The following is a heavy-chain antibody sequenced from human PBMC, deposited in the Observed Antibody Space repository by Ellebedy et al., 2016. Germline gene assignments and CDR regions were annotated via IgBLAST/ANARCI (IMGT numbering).Heavy chain of an antibody. CDR1: GYTLTELS. CDR2: FDPEDGET. V-gene: IGHV1-24*01. J-gene: IGHJ6*03. CDR3: ATLSADTAMVTIEEAYYYYMDV. D-gene: IGHD5-18*01. Sequence: ASVKVSCXVSGYTLTELSMHWVRQAPGKGLEWMGGFDPEDGETIYAQKFQGRVTMTEDTSTDTAYMELSSLRSEDTAVYYCATLSADTAMVTIEEAYYYYMDVWGKGTTVTVSS.